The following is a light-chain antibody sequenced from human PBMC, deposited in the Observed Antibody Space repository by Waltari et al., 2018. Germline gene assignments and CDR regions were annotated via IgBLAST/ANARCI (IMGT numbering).Light chain of an antibody. CDR1: QDISRA. CDR2: AVS. Sequence: EIQMTQSPSSVSASVGDIVPITRRSTQDISRALAWYQQKPAQAPNPPLYAVSSLQSGVPSRFSGSGSGTDFTLTISSRQPEDLATYYCQQGSTFPPTFGQGTKVEIK. J-gene: IGKJ1*01. V-gene: IGKV1-12*01. CDR3: QQGSTFPPT.